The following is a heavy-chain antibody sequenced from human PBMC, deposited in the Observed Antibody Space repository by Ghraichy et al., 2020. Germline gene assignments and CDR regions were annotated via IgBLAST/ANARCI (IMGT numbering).Heavy chain of an antibody. CDR2: IYPGFKT. CDR3: ATGGQWPYNYFDN. J-gene: IGHJ4*02. V-gene: IGHV3-53*01. CDR1: DLTFSSNY. D-gene: IGHD6-19*01. Sequence: GGSLRLSCATSDLTFSSNYMGWVRQAPGKGLEWVSIIYPGFKTYYGDSAKGRFTISRDNSKNTLYLQLNSLRVDDTALYYCATGGQWPYNYFDNWGPGTLVTVSS.